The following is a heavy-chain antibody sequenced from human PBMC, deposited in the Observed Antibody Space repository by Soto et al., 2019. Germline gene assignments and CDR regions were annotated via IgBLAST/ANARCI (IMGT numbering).Heavy chain of an antibody. V-gene: IGHV4-59*01. D-gene: IGHD6-6*01. J-gene: IGHJ4*02. CDR2: ISHSGSA. CDR1: GNSISTYY. Sequence: SETLSLTCTVSGNSISTYYWSWIRQPPGKGLEWVGYISHSGSANYNPSLESRVSISVDTSKNQFSLRLTSVTAADTAVYYCARDVDGSSLLDYWGQGTLVTVSS. CDR3: ARDVDGSSLLDY.